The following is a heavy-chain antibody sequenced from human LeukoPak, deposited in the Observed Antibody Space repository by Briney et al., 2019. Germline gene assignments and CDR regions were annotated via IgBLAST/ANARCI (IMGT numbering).Heavy chain of an antibody. V-gene: IGHV1-69*04. J-gene: IGHJ4*02. D-gene: IGHD3-3*01. CDR2: IIPIVNIA. Sequence: VASVKVSCKASSGTFGSYGINWVRQAPGQGPEWMGRIIPIVNIAKSAQKFQGRVTLTADKSTTTAYMELSGLSFDDTAVYYCARGFGVGPTDYWGQGTPVTVSS. CDR1: SGTFGSYG. CDR3: ARGFGVGPTDY.